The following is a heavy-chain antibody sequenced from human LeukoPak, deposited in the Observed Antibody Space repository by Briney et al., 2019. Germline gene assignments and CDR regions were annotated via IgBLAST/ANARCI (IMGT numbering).Heavy chain of an antibody. J-gene: IGHJ4*02. CDR2: IYADGDS. CDR3: ARGYYYRS. D-gene: IGHD3-10*01. Sequence: SQTLSLTCTVSGGSISSGSYYWSWIRQPAGKGLEWIGRIYADGDSTYNPSLKSRVTISVDTSKNQFSLRLTSMTAADTAVYYCARGYYYRSWGQGTLVTVSS. CDR1: GGSISSGSYY. V-gene: IGHV4-61*02.